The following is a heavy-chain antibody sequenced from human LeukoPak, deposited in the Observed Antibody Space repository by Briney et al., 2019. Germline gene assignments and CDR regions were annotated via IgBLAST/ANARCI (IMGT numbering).Heavy chain of an antibody. CDR3: ARPGLEGGNSPYYFDY. J-gene: IGHJ4*02. D-gene: IGHD4-23*01. CDR2: IYPGDSDT. Sequence: GESLKISGKGSGYRFSTYWIGWVRQMPGKGLEWMGIIYPGDSDTRYSTSFQGQVTISADKSISTAYLQWSTLKASDSAMYYCARPGLEGGNSPYYFDYWGQGTLVTVSS. CDR1: GYRFSTYW. V-gene: IGHV5-51*01.